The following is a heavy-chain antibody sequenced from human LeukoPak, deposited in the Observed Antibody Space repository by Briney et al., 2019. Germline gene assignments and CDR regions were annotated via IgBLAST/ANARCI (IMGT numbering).Heavy chain of an antibody. CDR3: VRVKGSYFDY. D-gene: IGHD2-15*01. Sequence: PGGSLRLSCAASGFPLNSYSINWVRQAPGKGLEWVSYISSSGSAIYYVDSVKGRFTVSRDNAKNSLFLQMNSPRAEDTAVYYCVRVKGSYFDYWGQGALVTVSS. CDR1: GFPLNSYS. CDR2: ISSSGSAI. J-gene: IGHJ4*02. V-gene: IGHV3-48*01.